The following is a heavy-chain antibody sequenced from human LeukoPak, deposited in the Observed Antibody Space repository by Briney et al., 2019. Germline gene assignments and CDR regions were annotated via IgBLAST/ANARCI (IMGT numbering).Heavy chain of an antibody. CDR2: ISYDGKKS. Sequence: GGSLRLSCAASGFSFNSYDMHWVRQAPGKGLEWVAVISYDGKKSYYADSVKGRFTISRDNSKSTLYLQMNSLRAEDTAVYYCARGRSGFDIWGQETMVTVSS. V-gene: IGHV3-30*04. D-gene: IGHD1-14*01. CDR3: ARGRSGFDI. J-gene: IGHJ3*02. CDR1: GFSFNSYD.